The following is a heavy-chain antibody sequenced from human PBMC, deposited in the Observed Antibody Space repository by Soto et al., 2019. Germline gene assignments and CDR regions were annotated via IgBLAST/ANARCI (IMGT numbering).Heavy chain of an antibody. J-gene: IGHJ4*02. CDR1: GFTFSSYW. CDR3: ARDQGYCSGGSCYVAGY. CDR2: INSDGSST. D-gene: IGHD2-15*01. Sequence: EVQLVESGGGLVRPGGSLRLSCAASGFTFSSYWMHWVRQAPGKGLVWVSRINSDGSSTGYADSVMGRFTISRDNAKNTLYLQMNRLRAEDTAVYYCARDQGYCSGGSCYVAGYWGQGTLVTVSS. V-gene: IGHV3-74*01.